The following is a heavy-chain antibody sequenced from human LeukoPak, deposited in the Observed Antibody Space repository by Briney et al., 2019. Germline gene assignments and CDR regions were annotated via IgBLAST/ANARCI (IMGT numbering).Heavy chain of an antibody. V-gene: IGHV3-30*18. D-gene: IGHD6-19*01. CDR3: AKEGSGGWYEYYFDY. Sequence: GGSLRLSCAASGFTFSSYGMHWVRQAPGKGLEWVAVISYDGSNKYYADSVKGRFTTSRDNSKNTLYLQMNSLRAEDTAVYYCAKEGSGGWYEYYFDYWGQGTLVTVSS. J-gene: IGHJ4*02. CDR2: ISYDGSNK. CDR1: GFTFSSYG.